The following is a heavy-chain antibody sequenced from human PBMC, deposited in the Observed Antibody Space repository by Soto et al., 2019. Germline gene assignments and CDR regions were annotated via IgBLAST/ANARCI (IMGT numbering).Heavy chain of an antibody. CDR3: ARDEVVTLILADNADTYYYYGMDV. V-gene: IGHV1-18*01. Sequence: ASVKVSCKASGYTFTTYGISWVRQAPGQGLEWMGWISTYNGNTKYAQKLQGRVTMTTDASTSTAYMELRSLRSDDTAVYYCARDEVVTLILADNADTYYYYGMDVWGQGTTVTVSS. J-gene: IGHJ6*02. CDR2: ISTYNGNT. D-gene: IGHD3-22*01. CDR1: GYTFTTYG.